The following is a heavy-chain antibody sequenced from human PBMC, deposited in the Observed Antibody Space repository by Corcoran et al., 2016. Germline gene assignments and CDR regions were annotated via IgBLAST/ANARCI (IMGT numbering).Heavy chain of an antibody. J-gene: IGHJ4*02. CDR1: GFTFDDYA. Sequence: EVQLVESGGGLVQPGRSLRLSCAASGFTFDDYAMHWVRQAPGKGLEWVSGISWNSGSIGYADSVKGRFTISRDNAKNSLYLQMNSLRAEDMALYYCAKGGYNSGFDYWGQGTLVTVSS. CDR2: ISWNSGSI. D-gene: IGHD6-25*01. V-gene: IGHV3-9*03. CDR3: AKGGYNSGFDY.